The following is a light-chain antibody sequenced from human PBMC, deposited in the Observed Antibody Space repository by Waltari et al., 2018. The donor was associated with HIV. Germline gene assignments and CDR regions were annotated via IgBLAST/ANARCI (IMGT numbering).Light chain of an antibody. V-gene: IGLV2-11*01. CDR1: SCAVGRYNS. CDR2: DVT. J-gene: IGLJ1*01. Sequence: QSALPQPPSVSGSPGQSVTFSCPGPSCAVGRYNSVSWYQQHPGKAPKLMISDVTQRPSGVPDRFSGSKSGNTASLTISGLRADDEADYYCCSYGGTYNVFGVGTKVTVL. CDR3: CSYGGTYNV.